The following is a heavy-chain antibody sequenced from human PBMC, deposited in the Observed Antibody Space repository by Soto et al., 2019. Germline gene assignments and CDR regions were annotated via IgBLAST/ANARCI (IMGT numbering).Heavy chain of an antibody. Sequence: PSETRSLTCAVSGGSVSSGSSYWSWIRQPPGKGLGWIGYIYYSGNTNWNPSLTSRVTISVDTSKNQLSLKLSSVTAADTAVYYCARFLPSSSWYIFDYWGQGILVSVSS. V-gene: IGHV4-61*01. D-gene: IGHD6-13*01. CDR3: ARFLPSSSWYIFDY. CDR2: IYYSGNT. CDR1: GGSVSSGSSY. J-gene: IGHJ4*01.